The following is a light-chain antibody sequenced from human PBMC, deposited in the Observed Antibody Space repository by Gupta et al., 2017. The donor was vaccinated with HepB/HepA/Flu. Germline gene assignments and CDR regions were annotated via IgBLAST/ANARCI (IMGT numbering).Light chain of an antibody. Sequence: DLQMTHSPSSLSASLGDRVTITCRASQGISNHLTWYQQKPGRVPKLLIYAASTLQSGVPSRYSGSGSGTDVTLKISSLQPEDVATYYCQKCNHAPRTFGQGTKVEIK. CDR1: QGISNH. CDR2: AAS. CDR3: QKCNHAPRT. J-gene: IGKJ1*01. V-gene: IGKV1-27*01.